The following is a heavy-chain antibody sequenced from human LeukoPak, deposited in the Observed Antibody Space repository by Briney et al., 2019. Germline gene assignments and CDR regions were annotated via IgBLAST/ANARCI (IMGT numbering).Heavy chain of an antibody. CDR1: GYTFTSYD. D-gene: IGHD3-22*01. V-gene: IGHV1-8*01. Sequence: GASVKVSCKAFGYTFTSYDINWVRQATGQGLELMGWMNPNSGNTGYAQKFQGRVTMTRNTSISTAYMELSSLRSEDTAVYYCARDGSLIYDSSGYSDYWGQGTLVTVSS. CDR2: MNPNSGNT. CDR3: ARDGSLIYDSSGYSDY. J-gene: IGHJ4*02.